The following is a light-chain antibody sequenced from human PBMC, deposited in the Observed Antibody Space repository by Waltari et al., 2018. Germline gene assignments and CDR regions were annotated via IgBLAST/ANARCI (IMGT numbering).Light chain of an antibody. CDR3: QQFVGYPYT. CDR2: AAS. CDR1: QSITRW. J-gene: IGKJ2*01. Sequence: DIQLTQSPPTLAASVGDRVTITCRASQSITRWLAWYQQKPGRAPKLLIYAASNLVTGVPSRFSGTGSGTVFTLTISSLEPDDFATYSCQQFVGYPYTFGQGTKVETK. V-gene: IGKV1-5*03.